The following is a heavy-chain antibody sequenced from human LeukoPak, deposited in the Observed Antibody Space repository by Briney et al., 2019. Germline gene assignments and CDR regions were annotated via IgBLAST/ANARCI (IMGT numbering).Heavy chain of an antibody. J-gene: IGHJ4*02. D-gene: IGHD6-19*01. CDR1: GFTVSSNY. CDR3: ARVSSSGWYIYFDY. Sequence: GGSLRLSCAASGFTVSSNYMSWVRQAPGKGLEWVSVIYSGGSTYYADSVKGRFTISRDNSKNTLYLQMNSLRAEDTAVYYCARVSSSGWYIYFDYWGQGTLVTVSS. CDR2: IYSGGST. V-gene: IGHV3-66*01.